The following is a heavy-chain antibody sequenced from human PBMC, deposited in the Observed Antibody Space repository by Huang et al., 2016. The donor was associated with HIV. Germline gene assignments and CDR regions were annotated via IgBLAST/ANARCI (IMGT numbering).Heavy chain of an antibody. CDR3: ATVDYYDTSGPQRGYFDN. CDR1: GGSFRNVA. D-gene: IGHD3-22*01. CDR2: ISTTLGTA. V-gene: IGHV1-69*01. J-gene: IGHJ4*02. Sequence: QVQLVQSGAEVKKPGSSVTVSCKASGGSFRNVASGWVRQDPGQGHEGMGGISTTLGTASDAQKFEGGVNIIADESTSTAYMELSSVRSEDTAVEYCATVDYYDTSGPQRGYFDNWGQGTLVTVSS.